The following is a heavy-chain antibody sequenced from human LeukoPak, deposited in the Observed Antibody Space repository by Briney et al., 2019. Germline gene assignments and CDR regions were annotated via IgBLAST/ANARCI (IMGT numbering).Heavy chain of an antibody. Sequence: GGSLRLSCAASGFTFSSYGMSWVRQAPGKGLEWVSYISSSSSTIYYADSVKGRFTISRDNAKNSLYLQMNSLRAEDTAVYYCARFTIPTIFDYWGQGTLVTVSS. D-gene: IGHD5-24*01. J-gene: IGHJ4*02. CDR3: ARFTIPTIFDY. CDR1: GFTFSSYG. V-gene: IGHV3-48*01. CDR2: ISSSSSTI.